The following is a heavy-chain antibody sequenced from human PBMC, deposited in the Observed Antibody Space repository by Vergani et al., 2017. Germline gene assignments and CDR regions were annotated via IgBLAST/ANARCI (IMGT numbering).Heavy chain of an antibody. CDR1: GWSFTSYH. CDR2: IDHTGRP. J-gene: IGHJ6*03. CDR3: ARVNTETNGHLYYYYYMDV. D-gene: IGHD4-11*01. V-gene: IGHV4-34*01. Sequence: QVQLQQWGGGLLKPSETLSLTCVVNGWSFTSYHWTWIRQSPGEGLEWVGDIDHTGRPDYNPSLKSRLTMSVDKSRNQFSLTLNPVTATDTAIYFCARVNTETNGHLYYYYYMDVWGQGTAVTVS.